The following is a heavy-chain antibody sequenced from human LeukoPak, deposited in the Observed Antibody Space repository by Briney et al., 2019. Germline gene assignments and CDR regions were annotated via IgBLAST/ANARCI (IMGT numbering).Heavy chain of an antibody. CDR2: IRYDGSNK. J-gene: IGHJ4*02. V-gene: IGHV3-30*02. CDR1: GFTFSSYG. Sequence: GGSLRLSCAASGFTFSSYGMHWVRQAPGKGLEWVAFIRYDGSNKYYADSVKGRSTISRDNSKNTLYLQMNSLRAEDTAVYYCAKEWYYYDSSGYSVSTGIDYWGQGTLVTVSS. D-gene: IGHD3-22*01. CDR3: AKEWYYYDSSGYSVSTGIDY.